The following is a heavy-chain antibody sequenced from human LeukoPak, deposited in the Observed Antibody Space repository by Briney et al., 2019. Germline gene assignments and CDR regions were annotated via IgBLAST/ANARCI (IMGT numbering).Heavy chain of an antibody. CDR1: GFTFSSYA. CDR3: AKESGDGSSSRLGGDFDY. V-gene: IGHV3-23*01. J-gene: IGHJ4*02. Sequence: GGSLRLSCAASGFTFSSYAMSWVRQAPGKGLEWVSAISGSGGSTYYADSVKGRFTISRDNSKNTLYLQMNSLKAEDTAVYYCAKESGDGSSSRLGGDFDYWGQGTLVTVSS. CDR2: ISGSGGST. D-gene: IGHD6-6*01.